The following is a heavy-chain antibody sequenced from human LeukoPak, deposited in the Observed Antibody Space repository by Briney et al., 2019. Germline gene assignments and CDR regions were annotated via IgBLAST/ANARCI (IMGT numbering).Heavy chain of an antibody. Sequence: PGGSLRLSCVVSGFTFDSYSMNWVRQAPGKGLEWISYVSNSGSPIYYADSVKGQFTIPRDKDKSSLYLQMNSLAADDTAVYYCARGLALGLTVTPKAFDYWGQGTLVTVSS. CDR3: ARGLALGLTVTPKAFDY. J-gene: IGHJ4*02. V-gene: IGHV3-48*01. CDR1: GFTFDSYS. CDR2: VSNSGSPI. D-gene: IGHD4-11*01.